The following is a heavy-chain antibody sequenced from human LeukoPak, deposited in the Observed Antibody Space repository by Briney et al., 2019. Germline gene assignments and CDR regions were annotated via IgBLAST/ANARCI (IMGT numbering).Heavy chain of an antibody. J-gene: IGHJ4*02. Sequence: SETLSLTCTVSGGSISSYYWSWIRQPPGKGLEWIGYIYYSGSTNYNPSLKSRVTISVDTSKNQFSLKLSSVTAADTAVYYCARVVGFGELLPYYFDYWGQGTLVTVSS. V-gene: IGHV4-59*01. CDR3: ARVVGFGELLPYYFDY. CDR2: IYYSGST. D-gene: IGHD3-10*01. CDR1: GGSISSYY.